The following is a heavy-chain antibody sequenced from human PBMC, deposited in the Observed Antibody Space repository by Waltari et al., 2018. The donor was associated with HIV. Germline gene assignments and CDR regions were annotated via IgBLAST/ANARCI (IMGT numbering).Heavy chain of an antibody. CDR1: GYSFTSYW. Sequence: EVQLVQSGAEVKKPGESLRISCKGSGYSFTSYWISWVRQMPGKGLEWMGRIDPSDSYTNYSPSFQGHVTISADKSISTAYLQWSSLKASDTAMYYCARQSRAKILQSSGENWFDPWGQGTLVTVSS. V-gene: IGHV5-10-1*01. J-gene: IGHJ5*02. D-gene: IGHD2-15*01. CDR2: IDPSDSYT. CDR3: ARQSRAKILQSSGENWFDP.